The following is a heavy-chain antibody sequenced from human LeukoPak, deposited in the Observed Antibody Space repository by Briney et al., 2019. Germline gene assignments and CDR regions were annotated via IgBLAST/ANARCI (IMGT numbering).Heavy chain of an antibody. Sequence: PGGSLRLSCAASGFTFNNFGMKWVRQAPGKGLEWLSYISSDRRNIHYADSVKGRFTISRDNVENSLYLQMNSLTAEDTAVYYCARDLNWACDHWGQGTLVTVSS. D-gene: IGHD7-27*01. CDR3: ARDLNWACDH. V-gene: IGHV3-48*01. J-gene: IGHJ4*02. CDR1: GFTFNNFG. CDR2: ISSDRRNI.